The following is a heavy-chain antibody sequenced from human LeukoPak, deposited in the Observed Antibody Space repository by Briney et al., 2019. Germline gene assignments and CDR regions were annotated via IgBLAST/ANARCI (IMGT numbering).Heavy chain of an antibody. CDR3: ARDTHPSYYDFWSGYSYYFDY. CDR1: GFTFSIYT. V-gene: IGHV3-30-3*01. CDR2: ISYDGSNK. J-gene: IGHJ4*02. Sequence: GGSLRLSCAASGFTFSIYTMSWVRQAPGKGLEWVAVISYDGSNKYYADSVKGRFTISRDNSKNTLYLQMNSLRAEDTAVYYCARDTHPSYYDFWSGYSYYFDYWGQGTLVTVSS. D-gene: IGHD3-3*01.